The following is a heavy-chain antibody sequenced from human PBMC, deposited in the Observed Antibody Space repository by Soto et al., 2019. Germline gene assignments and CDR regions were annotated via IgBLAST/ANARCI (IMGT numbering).Heavy chain of an antibody. V-gene: IGHV2-5*01. Sequence: GSGPTLVNPTQTLTLTCTFSGFSLTNSGVGVGWIRQPPGKALEWLAIIYWNDDKRFSPSLQSRLSITKDTSKNQVVLSMTNMDPLDTPTFYFAKRGFGGRNCFAPGGKGTLDPVPA. J-gene: IGHJ5*02. CDR2: IYWNDDK. CDR1: GFSLTNSGVG. CDR3: AKRGFGGRNCFAP. D-gene: IGHD3-10*01.